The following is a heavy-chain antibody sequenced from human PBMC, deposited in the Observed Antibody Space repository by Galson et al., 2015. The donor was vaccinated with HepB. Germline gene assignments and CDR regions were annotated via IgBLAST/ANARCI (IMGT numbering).Heavy chain of an antibody. Sequence: LRLSCAASGFTFSVYGMHWVRQAPGKGLEWVAVIWSDGNNKYYADSVEGRFTISRDNSRNTLYLQMDSLRAEDTAVYYCAKETKATTGSLAAFDIWGQGTVLTVSS. CDR1: GFTFSVYG. J-gene: IGHJ3*02. CDR2: IWSDGNNK. CDR3: AKETKATTGSLAAFDI. V-gene: IGHV3-33*06. D-gene: IGHD1-1*01.